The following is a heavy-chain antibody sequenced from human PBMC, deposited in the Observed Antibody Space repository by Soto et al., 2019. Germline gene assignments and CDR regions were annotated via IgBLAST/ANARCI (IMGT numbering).Heavy chain of an antibody. CDR3: IREGFCTGGSCYSSYLDF. D-gene: IGHD2-15*01. Sequence: EVQVVESGGGLVQPGGSLRLSCAAFGFPFSDHYMDWVRQAPGKGLEWVGRIRNKANSYTTEYAASVRGRFTVSRNDSKKSLFLKMNSLKTEDTAVYYCIREGFCTGGSCYSSYLDFWGQGTLVTVSS. CDR1: GFPFSDHY. CDR2: IRNKANSYTT. J-gene: IGHJ4*02. V-gene: IGHV3-72*01.